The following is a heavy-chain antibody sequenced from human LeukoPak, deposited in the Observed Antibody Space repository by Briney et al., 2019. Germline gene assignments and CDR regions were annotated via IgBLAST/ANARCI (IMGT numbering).Heavy chain of an antibody. V-gene: IGHV3-23*01. D-gene: IGHD1-1*01. J-gene: IGHJ4*02. CDR2: ITASGSRT. Sequence: PGGSLRLSCAASGFGFSNYDMTWVRQAPGKGLEWVSNITASGSRTYYADSVKGRFTVSRDNSKATLYLQLDSLRAEDTAVYYCAKSHRYNDYWGQGTLVSVSS. CDR1: GFGFSNYD. CDR3: AKSHRYNDY.